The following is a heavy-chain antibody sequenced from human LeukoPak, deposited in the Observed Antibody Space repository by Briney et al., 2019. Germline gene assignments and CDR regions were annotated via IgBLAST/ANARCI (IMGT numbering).Heavy chain of an antibody. V-gene: IGHV3-30*18. J-gene: IGHJ4*02. CDR2: ISHDGTVQ. D-gene: IGHD5-18*01. Sequence: AGGSLTLSCAASGFISSIYGMQWVRHAPGKGREWVAVISHDGTVQKYAESVKGRFTISRDNSDKTMYLQMNSLRDEDTAIYYCAKEGTPMASSYFDYGGQGTLIAVSS. CDR3: AKEGTPMASSYFDY. CDR1: GFISSIYG.